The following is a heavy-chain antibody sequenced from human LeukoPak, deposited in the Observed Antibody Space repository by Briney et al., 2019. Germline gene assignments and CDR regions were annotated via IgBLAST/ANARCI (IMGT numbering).Heavy chain of an antibody. CDR3: ARTTGGYYGSGQGWWFDP. CDR1: GGSISSYY. J-gene: IGHJ5*02. Sequence: PSETLSLTCTVSGGSISSYYWSWIRQPPGKGLEWIGYIYYSGSTNYNPSLKSRVTISVDTSKNQFSLKLSSVTAADTAVYYCARTTGGYYGSGQGWWFDPWGQGTLVTVSS. D-gene: IGHD3-10*01. V-gene: IGHV4-59*08. CDR2: IYYSGST.